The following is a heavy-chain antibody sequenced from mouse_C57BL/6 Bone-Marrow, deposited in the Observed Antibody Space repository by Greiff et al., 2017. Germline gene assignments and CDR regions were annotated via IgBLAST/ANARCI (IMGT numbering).Heavy chain of an antibody. CDR1: GFTFSSYG. CDR3: ASPGFAWFAY. J-gene: IGHJ3*01. CDR2: ISSGGSYT. Sequence: EVQVVASWGDLVKPGGSLKLSCAASGFTFSSYGMSWVRQTPDTRLAWVATISSGGSYTYYPASVKGRFTISRDNAKNTLYLQMSSLKSEDTAMYYCASPGFAWFAYWGQGTLVTVSA. V-gene: IGHV5-6*01.